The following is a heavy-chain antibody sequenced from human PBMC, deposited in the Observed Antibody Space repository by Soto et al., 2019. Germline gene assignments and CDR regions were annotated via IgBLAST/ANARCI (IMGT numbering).Heavy chain of an antibody. Sequence: EVQLVESGGGLVQSGGSLRLSCAATGFSISNYWMSWVRQGPGKGPEWVANIKQDASEKYYVDSVKGRFTISRDNAENSLYLQITSLRAEDTAVYHCARSLSAIPGESWGQGTLVTVSS. V-gene: IGHV3-7*05. CDR2: IKQDASEK. CDR3: ARSLSAIPGES. D-gene: IGHD2-21*01. CDR1: GFSISNYW. J-gene: IGHJ5*02.